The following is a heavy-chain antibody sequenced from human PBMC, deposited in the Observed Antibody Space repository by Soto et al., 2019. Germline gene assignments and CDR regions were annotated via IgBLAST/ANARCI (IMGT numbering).Heavy chain of an antibody. Sequence: QVVLEQSGGEVKKPGASVKVSCKASGYTFSGYSITWVRQAPGQGLEWMGRISGYNGNTNYARTLRGRLTLTTDTSTSTAYMELRSLTSDDTGVYYCARDVFCGGAPACPDMDVWGQGTTVTVSS. J-gene: IGHJ6*02. D-gene: IGHD2-21*01. V-gene: IGHV1-18*04. CDR2: ISGYNGNT. CDR1: GYTFSGYS. CDR3: ARDVFCGGAPACPDMDV.